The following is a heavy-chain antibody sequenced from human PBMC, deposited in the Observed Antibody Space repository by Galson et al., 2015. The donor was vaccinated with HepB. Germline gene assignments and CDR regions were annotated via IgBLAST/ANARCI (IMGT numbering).Heavy chain of an antibody. J-gene: IGHJ4*02. CDR2: ISYDGSNK. V-gene: IGHV3-30-3*01. CDR1: GFTFSSYA. Sequence: SLRLSCAASGFTFSSYAMHWVRQAPGKGLEWVAVISYDGSNKYYADSVKGRFTNSRDNSKNTLYLQMDSLRAEDTAVYYCARWGRGYSYGYGYWGQGTLVTVSS. CDR3: ARWGRGYSYGYGY. D-gene: IGHD5-18*01.